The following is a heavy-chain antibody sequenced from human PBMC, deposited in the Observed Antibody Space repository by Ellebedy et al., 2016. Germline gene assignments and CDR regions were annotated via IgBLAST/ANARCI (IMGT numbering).Heavy chain of an antibody. Sequence: SETLSLXCTVSGGSISSSSYYWGWIRQPPGKGLEWIGSIYYSGSTYYNPSLKSRVTISVDTSKNQFSLKLSSVTAADTAVYYCARDYARYFDWLLFGWFDPWGQGTLVTVSS. CDR1: GGSISSSSYY. J-gene: IGHJ5*02. CDR2: IYYSGST. D-gene: IGHD3-9*01. CDR3: ARDYARYFDWLLFGWFDP. V-gene: IGHV4-39*07.